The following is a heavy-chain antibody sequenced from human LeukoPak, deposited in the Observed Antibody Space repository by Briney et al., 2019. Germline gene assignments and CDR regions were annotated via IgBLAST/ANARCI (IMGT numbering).Heavy chain of an antibody. Sequence: GGSLRLSCAASGSTFSSYWMSWVRQAPGKGLEWVANIKQDGSEKYYVDSVKGRFTISRDNAKNSLYLQMNSLRAEDTAVYYCARVRLSFSPGVIDYWGQGTLVTVSS. V-gene: IGHV3-7*01. CDR3: ARVRLSFSPGVIDY. J-gene: IGHJ4*02. CDR2: IKQDGSEK. D-gene: IGHD1-26*01. CDR1: GSTFSSYW.